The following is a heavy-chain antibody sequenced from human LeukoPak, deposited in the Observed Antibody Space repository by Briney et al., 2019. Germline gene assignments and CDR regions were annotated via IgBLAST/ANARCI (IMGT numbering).Heavy chain of an antibody. CDR2: IYYSGST. CDR3: ARDRGDCSGGSCYSGWGI. J-gene: IGHJ3*02. Sequence: SETLSLTCTVSGGSISSSSYYWGWIRQPPGKGLEWIGSIYYSGSTYYNPSLKSRVTISVDTSKNQFSLKLSSVTAADTAVYYCARDRGDCSGGSCYSGWGIWGQGTMVTVSS. D-gene: IGHD2-15*01. CDR1: GGSISSSSYY. V-gene: IGHV4-39*07.